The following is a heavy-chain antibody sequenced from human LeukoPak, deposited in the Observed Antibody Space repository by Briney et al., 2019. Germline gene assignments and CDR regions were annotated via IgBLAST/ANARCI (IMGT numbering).Heavy chain of an antibody. CDR1: GFTFSSYS. CDR2: ISSSSSYI. Sequence: PGGSLRLSCAASGFTFSSYSMNWVRQAPGKGLEWVSSISSSSSYIYYADSVKGRFTISRDNAKNSLYLQTNSLRAEDTAVYYCARDLIHYGDYDYWGQGTLVTVSS. V-gene: IGHV3-21*01. D-gene: IGHD4-17*01. J-gene: IGHJ4*02. CDR3: ARDLIHYGDYDY.